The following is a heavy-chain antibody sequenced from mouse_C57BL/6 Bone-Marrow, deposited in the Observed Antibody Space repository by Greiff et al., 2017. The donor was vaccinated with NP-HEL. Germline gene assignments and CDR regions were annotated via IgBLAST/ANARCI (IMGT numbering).Heavy chain of an antibody. J-gene: IGHJ4*01. CDR2: ISSGSSTI. CDR3: VPSAPAMDY. D-gene: IGHD3-2*02. V-gene: IGHV5-17*01. CDR1: GFTFSDYG. Sequence: EVHLVESGGGLVKPGGSLKLSCAASGFTFSDYGMHWVRQAPEKGLEWVAYISSGSSTIYYADTMKGRYTISRDKAKNTLFLEMSSLRSEDTAMYYCVPSAPAMDYWGQGASVTVSS.